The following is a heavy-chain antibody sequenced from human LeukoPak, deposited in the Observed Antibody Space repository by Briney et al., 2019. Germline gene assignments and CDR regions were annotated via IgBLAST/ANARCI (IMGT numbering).Heavy chain of an antibody. D-gene: IGHD3-3*01. J-gene: IGHJ4*02. Sequence: SETLSLTCTVSGGSISSYYWSWIRQPPGKGLEWIGYIYYSGSTNYNPSLKSRVTISVDTSKNQFSLKLSSVTAADTAVYYCARGNTLRSADYWGQGTLVTVSS. CDR2: IYYSGST. V-gene: IGHV4-59*08. CDR3: ARGNTLRSADY. CDR1: GGSISSYY.